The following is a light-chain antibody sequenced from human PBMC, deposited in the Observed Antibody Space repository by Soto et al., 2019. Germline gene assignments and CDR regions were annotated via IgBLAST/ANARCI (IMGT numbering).Light chain of an antibody. J-gene: IGKJ3*01. CDR2: GTS. Sequence: EIVLTQSPGTLSLSPGERGTLSCRASQSVSSSDLAWYQQKPGQPPRLLIYGTSSRATGIPDSFSGSGSGTDFTLTISRLEPEDFAVYYCQQFGTTPFTFGPGTKVDIK. CDR3: QQFGTTPFT. CDR1: QSVSSSD. V-gene: IGKV3-20*01.